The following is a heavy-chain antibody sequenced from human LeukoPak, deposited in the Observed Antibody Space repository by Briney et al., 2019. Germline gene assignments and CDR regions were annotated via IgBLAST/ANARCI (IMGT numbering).Heavy chain of an antibody. CDR3: ASSTYNYDYALDV. J-gene: IGHJ6*02. CDR2: IHTSGDT. Sequence: GGSLRPSCAASGLTGSHNYVSWVRQAAAKGLAWVSAIHTSGDTCYADSVKGRFTVSRDNSKYTLYLQVNSLSVEDTAVYYCASSTYNYDYALDVWGQGTTVTVSS. V-gene: IGHV3-53*01. D-gene: IGHD5-24*01. CDR1: GLTGSHNY.